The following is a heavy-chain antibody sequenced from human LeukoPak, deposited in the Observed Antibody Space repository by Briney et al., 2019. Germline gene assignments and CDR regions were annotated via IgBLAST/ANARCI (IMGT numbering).Heavy chain of an antibody. CDR2: INPNCGST. Sequence: ASVKLSCKVSGYTLTELSMHWVRQAPGQGLEWMGIINPNCGSTTYAQKFQGRVTMTRSMSTSTVYMEQSSLRSEDTAVYYCAKDSRTYFKWLGPWDQGILVTVSS. CDR3: AKDSRTYFKWLGP. CDR1: GYTLTELS. V-gene: IGHV1-46*01. D-gene: IGHD6-13*01. J-gene: IGHJ5*02.